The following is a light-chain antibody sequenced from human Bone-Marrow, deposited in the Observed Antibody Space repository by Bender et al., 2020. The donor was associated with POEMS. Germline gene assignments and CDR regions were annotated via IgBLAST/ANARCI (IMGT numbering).Light chain of an antibody. CDR3: SSYTSSHTLV. V-gene: IGLV2-14*03. Sequence: QSALTQPASVSGSPGQSITISCTGSNSDVGAYNLVSWYQQHPGIAPRLMIYDVSDRPSGVSNRFSGSKSGNTASLTISGLQAEDEADYYCSSYTSSHTLVFGGGTKLSVL. J-gene: IGLJ2*01. CDR2: DVS. CDR1: NSDVGAYNL.